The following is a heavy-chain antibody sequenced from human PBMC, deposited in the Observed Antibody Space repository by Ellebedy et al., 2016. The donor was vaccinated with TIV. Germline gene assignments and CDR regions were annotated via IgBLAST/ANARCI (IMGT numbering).Heavy chain of an antibody. V-gene: IGHV3-30*03. D-gene: IGHD4-17*01. CDR2: ISYDGSNK. CDR1: GFTFSSYG. J-gene: IGHJ4*02. CDR3: ARDPNGGYGDSLFDY. Sequence: GGSLRLXXAASGFTFSSYGMHWVRQAPGKGLEWVAVISYDGSNKYYADSVKGRFTISRDNSKNTLYLQMNSLRSEDTAVYYCARDPNGGYGDSLFDYWGQGTLVTVSS.